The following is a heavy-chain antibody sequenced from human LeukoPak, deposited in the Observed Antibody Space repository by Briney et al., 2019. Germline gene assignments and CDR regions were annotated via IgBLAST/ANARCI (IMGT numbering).Heavy chain of an antibody. CDR1: GFTFSIYW. J-gene: IGHJ3*02. CDR3: IGALRGTRCCGAFDI. CDR2: IKVDGSEK. Sequence: GWSLRLSCAASGFTFSIYWMSWVRQAPGKGLEWVANIKVDGSEKYYVDSVKGRFTISRDNSKNTLYLQMNSLRAEDTAVYYCIGALRGTRCCGAFDIWGQGTMVTVSS. V-gene: IGHV3-7*01. D-gene: IGHD2-2*01.